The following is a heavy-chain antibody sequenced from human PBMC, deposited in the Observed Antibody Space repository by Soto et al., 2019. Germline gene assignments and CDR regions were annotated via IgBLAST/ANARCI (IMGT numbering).Heavy chain of an antibody. CDR1: GFTFSSYA. D-gene: IGHD1-7*01. V-gene: IGHV3-23*01. CDR3: AKDYPRGPTGTTRALVQHTEGVGY. Sequence: GGSLRLSCAASGFTFSSYAMSWVRQAPGKGLEWVSAISGSGGSTYYADSVKGRFTISRDNSKNTLYLQMNSLRAEDTAVYYCAKDYPRGPTGTTRALVQHTEGVGYWGQGTLVTVSS. CDR2: ISGSGGST. J-gene: IGHJ4*02.